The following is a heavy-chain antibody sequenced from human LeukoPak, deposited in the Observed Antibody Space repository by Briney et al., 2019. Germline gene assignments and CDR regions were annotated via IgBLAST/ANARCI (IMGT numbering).Heavy chain of an antibody. V-gene: IGHV4-34*01. CDR1: GGSFSGYY. D-gene: IGHD5-12*01. CDR2: INHSGST. J-gene: IGHJ3*02. CDR3: ARGYSGYDYAFDI. Sequence: SETLSLTCAVYGGSFSGYYWSWIRQPPGKGLEWIGEINHSGSTNYNPSLKSRVTISVDTSKNQFSLKLSSVTAADTAVYSCARGYSGYDYAFDIWGQGTMVTVSS.